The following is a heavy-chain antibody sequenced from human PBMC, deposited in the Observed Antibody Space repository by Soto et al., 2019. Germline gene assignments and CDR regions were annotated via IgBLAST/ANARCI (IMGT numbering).Heavy chain of an antibody. CDR3: STVGKGELLRFGSDD. CDR1: GFTFTNYA. CDR2: IKSKAYDETT. V-gene: IGHV3-49*05. D-gene: IGHD1-26*01. J-gene: IGHJ4*02. Sequence: EVQLVESGGGLVKPGRSLRLSCTTSGFTFTNYAMSWFRQAPGKGLEWVGLIKSKAYDETTEYAASVKGRFTISRDDSKSIAYLQRDSLKTEDTAMYYWSTVGKGELLRFGSDDWGQGILVTVSS.